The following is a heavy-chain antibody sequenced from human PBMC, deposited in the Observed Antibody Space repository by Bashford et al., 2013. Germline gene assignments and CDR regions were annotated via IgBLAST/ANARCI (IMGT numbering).Heavy chain of an antibody. Sequence: VRQAPGKGLEWVALISYDGSKIVYGDSVRGRFIISRDNSKNTLYLQMNSLRGEDTALYYCARGGGYAASGDYHFDYWGQGAQVTVSS. J-gene: IGHJ4*02. D-gene: IGHD3-10*01. CDR3: ARGGGYAASGDYHFDY. CDR2: ISYDGSKI. V-gene: IGHV3-30*04.